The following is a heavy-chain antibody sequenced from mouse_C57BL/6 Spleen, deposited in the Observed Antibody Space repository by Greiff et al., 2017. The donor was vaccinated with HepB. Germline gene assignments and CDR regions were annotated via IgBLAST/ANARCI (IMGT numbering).Heavy chain of an antibody. J-gene: IGHJ2*01. D-gene: IGHD1-1*01. Sequence: EVMLVESGGGLVKPGGSLKLSCAASGFTFSSYAMSWVRQTPEKRLEWVATISDGGSYTYYPDNVKGRFTISRDNAKNNLYLQMSHLKSEDTAMYYCARQFLHYYGSSYVYFDYWGQGTTLTVSS. CDR1: GFTFSSYA. CDR2: ISDGGSYT. CDR3: ARQFLHYYGSSYVYFDY. V-gene: IGHV5-4*03.